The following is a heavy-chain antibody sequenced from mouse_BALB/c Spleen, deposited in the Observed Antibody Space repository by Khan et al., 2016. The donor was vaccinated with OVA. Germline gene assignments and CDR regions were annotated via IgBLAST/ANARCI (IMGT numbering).Heavy chain of an antibody. V-gene: IGHV1-77*01. D-gene: IGHD2-3*01. CDR1: GYKFTDYV. J-gene: IGHJ3*01. CDR3: ARSYDDDGAWFVY. CDR2: IYPGSGTT. Sequence: QVQLQQSGPELVKPGASVKMSCKASGYKFTDYVISWVKQRTGQGLEWIGDIYPGSGTTYYNERFEGKATLTADKYSNTAYMQFRSLTSEDSAVYFCARSYDDDGAWFVYWCLGTLVTVSA.